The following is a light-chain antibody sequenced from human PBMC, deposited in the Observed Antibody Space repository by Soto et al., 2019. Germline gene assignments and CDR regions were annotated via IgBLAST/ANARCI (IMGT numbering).Light chain of an antibody. CDR3: QSYDSSLSYV. V-gene: IGLV1-40*01. CDR2: GNS. J-gene: IGLJ1*01. Sequence: QLVLTQPPSVSGAPGQRVTISCTGSSSNIGAGYDVHWYQQLPGTAPKLLIYGNSNRPSGVPDRFSGSKSGTSASLAITGLQAEDEADYYCQSYDSSLSYVFGTRTKVTVL. CDR1: SSNIGAGYD.